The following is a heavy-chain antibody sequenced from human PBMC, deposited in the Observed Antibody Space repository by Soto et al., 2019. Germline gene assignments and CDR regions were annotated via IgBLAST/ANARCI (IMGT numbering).Heavy chain of an antibody. J-gene: IGHJ4*02. V-gene: IGHV3-30*18. CDR1: GVTFNTFG. CDR3: AKSPKFYCSSYHCYKYYFDY. D-gene: IGHD2-2*01. CDR2: ISYDGSDK. Sequence: QEQLVESGGGVVLPGRSLRLSCAASGVTFNTFGMHWVRQAPGKGLEWVAVISYDGSDKYYSDSVRGRFTISRDNSMNTLFLQMNSLRTEDTAVYYCAKSPKFYCSSYHCYKYYFDYWGQGTLVTVSS.